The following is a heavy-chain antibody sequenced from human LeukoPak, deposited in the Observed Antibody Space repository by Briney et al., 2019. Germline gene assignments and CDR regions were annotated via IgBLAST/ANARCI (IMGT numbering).Heavy chain of an antibody. CDR3: AHRLTSQYSSAPFDD. V-gene: IGHV2-5*02. D-gene: IGHD6-19*01. Sequence: SGPTLVKPTQTLTLTCTFSGFSLSTRGMGVGWIRQPPGKALEWLGIIYWDDDKRYSPSLKRRLTITKDTSKNQVVLTITNMDPVDTATYDCAHRLTSQYSSAPFDDWGQGTLVTVS. J-gene: IGHJ4*02. CDR2: IYWDDDK. CDR1: GFSLSTRGMG.